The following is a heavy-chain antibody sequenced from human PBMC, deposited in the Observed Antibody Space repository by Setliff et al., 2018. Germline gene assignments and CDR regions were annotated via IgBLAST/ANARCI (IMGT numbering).Heavy chain of an antibody. D-gene: IGHD6-13*01. J-gene: IGHJ4*02. CDR1: GYPFSSYY. CDR2: INTGGGSA. CDR3: VRGGLAAAGRKGVFEH. V-gene: IGHV1-46*01. Sequence: ASVKVSCKASGYPFSSYYMYWVRQAPGQGLDWMGTINTGGGSASIVDQFQGRVTMTRDTSTSTVYLELNSLRSDDTAVYYCVRGGLAAAGRKGVFEHWGQGTLVTVSS.